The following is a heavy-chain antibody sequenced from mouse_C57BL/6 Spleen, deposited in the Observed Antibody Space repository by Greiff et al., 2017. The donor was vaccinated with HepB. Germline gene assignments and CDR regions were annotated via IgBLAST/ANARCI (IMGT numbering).Heavy chain of an antibody. J-gene: IGHJ3*01. D-gene: IGHD2-12*01. CDR1: GYTFTSYW. CDR2: IDPSDSYT. CDR3: ARYADGPFAY. V-gene: IGHV1-69*01. Sequence: VQLQQPGAELVMPGASVKLSCKASGYTFTSYWMHWVKQRPGQGLEWIGEIDPSDSYTNYNQKFKGKSTLTVDKSSSTAYMQLSSLTSEDSAVYYCARYADGPFAYWGQGTLVTVSA.